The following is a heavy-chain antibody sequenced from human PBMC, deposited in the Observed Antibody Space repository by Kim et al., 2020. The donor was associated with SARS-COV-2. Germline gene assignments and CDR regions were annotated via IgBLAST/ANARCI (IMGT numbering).Heavy chain of an antibody. CDR3: AREGVDSSGSYFDY. D-gene: IGHD3-22*01. J-gene: IGHJ4*02. V-gene: IGHV1-46*01. Sequence: AQKFQGRVTMTRDTSTSTVYMELSSLRSEDTAVYYCAREGVDSSGSYFDYWGQGTLVTVSS.